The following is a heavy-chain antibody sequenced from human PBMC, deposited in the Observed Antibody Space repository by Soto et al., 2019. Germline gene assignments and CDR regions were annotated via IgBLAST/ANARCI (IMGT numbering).Heavy chain of an antibody. D-gene: IGHD2-8*02. CDR3: ARGDSGTGGWPLPYFDY. CDR2: INPDTGAT. Sequence: APGQGLEWMGWINPDTGATNYAQNFQGKVTLTSDTSINTASLDLTSLTSDDTAVYYCARGDSGTGGWPLPYFDYWGQGPQVIVSS. V-gene: IGHV1-2*02. J-gene: IGHJ4*01.